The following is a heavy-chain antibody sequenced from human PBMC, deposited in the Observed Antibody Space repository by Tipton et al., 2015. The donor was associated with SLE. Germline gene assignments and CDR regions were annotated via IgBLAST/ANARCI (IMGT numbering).Heavy chain of an antibody. D-gene: IGHD6-13*01. CDR3: ARDGGDPIAAAADWFDP. Sequence: SLRLSCAAFGFSFSDYYMNWIRQAPGKGLEWVSYISSSGTTIYYADSVKGRFTISRDNAKNSLYLQMNSLRAEDTAVYYCARDGGDPIAAAADWFDPWGQGTLVTVSS. J-gene: IGHJ5*02. CDR2: ISSSGTTI. V-gene: IGHV3-11*04. CDR1: GFSFSDYY.